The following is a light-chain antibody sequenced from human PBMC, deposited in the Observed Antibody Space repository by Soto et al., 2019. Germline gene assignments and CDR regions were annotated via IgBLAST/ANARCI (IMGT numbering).Light chain of an antibody. CDR3: QQSYSTPRT. V-gene: IGKV1-5*03. Sequence: DIQMTQSPSTLPASVGDRVTITCRANQSISTWLAWYQQKPGKAPKLLIYKASSLESGVPSRFSGSGSGTDFTLTISSLQPEDFATYYCQQSYSTPRTFCQGTKVDIK. CDR2: KAS. J-gene: IGKJ1*01. CDR1: QSISTW.